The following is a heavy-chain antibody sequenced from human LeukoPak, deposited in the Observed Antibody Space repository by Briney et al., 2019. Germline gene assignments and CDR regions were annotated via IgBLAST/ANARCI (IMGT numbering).Heavy chain of an antibody. J-gene: IGHJ4*02. V-gene: IGHV4-39*07. CDR2: IYYGGST. CDR3: ARAEYYFDY. D-gene: IGHD3-10*01. CDR1: AGSISSSHYY. Sequence: SETLSLTCTVSAGSISSSHYYWGWVRQPPGKELEWIGSIYYGGSTNYNPSLKSRVTISVDTSKNQFSLKLSSVTAADTAVYYCARAEYYFDYWGQGTLVTVSS.